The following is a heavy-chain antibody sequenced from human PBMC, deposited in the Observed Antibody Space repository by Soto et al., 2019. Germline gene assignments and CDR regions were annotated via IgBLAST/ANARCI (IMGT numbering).Heavy chain of an antibody. CDR3: ARGGVGATIYWYFDL. D-gene: IGHD1-26*01. V-gene: IGHV4-59*01. CDR1: GGSISSYY. J-gene: IGHJ2*01. Sequence: QVQLQESGPGLVKPSETLSLTCTVSGGSISSYYWSWIRQPPGKGLEWIGYIYYSGSTNYNPSLKSRVTTAVDTSKNQFSLKLSSVTAADTAVYYCARGGVGATIYWYFDLWGRGTLVTVSS. CDR2: IYYSGST.